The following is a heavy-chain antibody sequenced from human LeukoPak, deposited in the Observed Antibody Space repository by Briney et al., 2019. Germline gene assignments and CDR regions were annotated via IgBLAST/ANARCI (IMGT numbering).Heavy chain of an antibody. CDR1: GYSISSGYY. D-gene: IGHD3-10*01. CDR3: ARTDGSGSHSTLYYYYYMDV. J-gene: IGHJ6*03. CDR2: IYHSGST. Sequence: RSSETLSLTCTVSGYSISSGYYWGWIRQPPGKGLEWIGSIYHSGSTYYNPSLKSRVAISVDTSKNQFSLKLSSVTAADTAVYYCARTDGSGSHSTLYYYYYMDVWGKGTTVTVSS. V-gene: IGHV4-38-2*02.